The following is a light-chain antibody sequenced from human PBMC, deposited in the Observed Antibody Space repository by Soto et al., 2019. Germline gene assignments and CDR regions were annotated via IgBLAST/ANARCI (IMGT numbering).Light chain of an antibody. J-gene: IGKJ1*01. CDR2: GAS. CDR3: QQYAGSPWT. CDR1: QSVGSSY. Sequence: EIVLTQSPGTLSLSPGERATLSCRASQSVGSSYLAWYQQKPGQAPRFLIYGASSRATGIPDRFGGSGSGTDFTLTISRLEPEDFAVYYGQQYAGSPWTFGRGTKVEIK. V-gene: IGKV3-20*01.